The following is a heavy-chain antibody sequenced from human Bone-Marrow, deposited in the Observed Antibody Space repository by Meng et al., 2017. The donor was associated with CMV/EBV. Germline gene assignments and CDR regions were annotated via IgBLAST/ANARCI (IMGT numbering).Heavy chain of an antibody. D-gene: IGHD3-3*01. J-gene: IGHJ6*01. CDR3: AKSIIGGKSITIFGVRYYYGMYV. CDR1: GFTFSSYE. Sequence: GESLKISCAASGFTFSSYEMNWFRQAPGKGLEWVSYISSSGSTIYYADSVKGRFTISRDNAKNSLYLQMNSLRAEDTAVYYCAKSIIGGKSITIFGVRYYYGMYVCGQAST. CDR2: ISSSGSTI. V-gene: IGHV3-48*03.